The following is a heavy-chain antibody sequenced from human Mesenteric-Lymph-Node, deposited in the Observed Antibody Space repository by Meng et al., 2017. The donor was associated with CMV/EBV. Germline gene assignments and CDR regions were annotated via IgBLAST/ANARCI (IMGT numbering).Heavy chain of an antibody. CDR3: AREGGSEAIFGGGSMDV. J-gene: IGHJ6*02. V-gene: IGHV4-38-2*02. D-gene: IGHD3-3*01. CDR2: IYHRGNT. CDR1: GYSISGGYY. Sequence: SETLSLTCTVSGYSISGGYYWGWIRQPPGKGLEWIGNIYHRGNTYYNPSLKSRVTISLDTSKNQFSLKVSSVTAADTAVYYCAREGGSEAIFGGGSMDVWGQGTTVTVSS.